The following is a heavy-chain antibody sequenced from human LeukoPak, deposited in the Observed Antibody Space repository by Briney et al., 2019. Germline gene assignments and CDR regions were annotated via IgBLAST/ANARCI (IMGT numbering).Heavy chain of an antibody. CDR2: IKTRNEGGTS. CDR1: GFTFSSSA. CDR3: TKPDLLWVGEDV. Sequence: PGGSLRLSCAASGFTFSSSAMSWVRQAPGKGLEWVGRIKTRNEGGTSEYAAPVKGRFTISRDDSKNTVHLQMNSLKTEDTGVYYCTKPDLLWVGEDVWGPGTTVTVSS. D-gene: IGHD2/OR15-2a*01. J-gene: IGHJ6*02. V-gene: IGHV3-15*01.